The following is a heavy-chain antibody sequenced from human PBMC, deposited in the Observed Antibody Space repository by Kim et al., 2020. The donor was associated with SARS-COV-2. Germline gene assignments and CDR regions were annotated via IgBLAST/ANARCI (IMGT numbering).Heavy chain of an antibody. J-gene: IGHJ5*02. V-gene: IGHV4-34*01. D-gene: IGHD1-26*01. Sequence: TTYNPSLQSRVTISVDTSKNQFSLKRSSVTAADTAVYYCARSGFSPWFDPWGQGTLVTVSS. CDR3: ARSGFSPWFDP. CDR2: T.